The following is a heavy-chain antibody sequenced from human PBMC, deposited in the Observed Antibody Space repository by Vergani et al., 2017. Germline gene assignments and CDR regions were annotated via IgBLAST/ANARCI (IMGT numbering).Heavy chain of an antibody. CDR3: ARNNYYDSSGYYGGGGCDFDY. J-gene: IGHJ4*02. CDR1: GFTFSSYS. Sequence: EVQLVESGGGLVQPGGSLRLSCAASGFTFSSYSMNWVRQAPGTGLEWVSYISRSSSTIYYADSVKGRFTISRDNAKNSLYLQMNSLRAEDTAVYYCARNNYYDSSGYYGGGGCDFDYWGQGTLVTVSS. V-gene: IGHV3-48*01. CDR2: ISRSSSTI. D-gene: IGHD3-22*01.